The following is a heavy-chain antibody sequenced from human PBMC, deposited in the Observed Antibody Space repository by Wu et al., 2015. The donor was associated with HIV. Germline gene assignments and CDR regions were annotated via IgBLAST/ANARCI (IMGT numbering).Heavy chain of an antibody. D-gene: IGHD4-17*01. CDR3: ARTRRRTVYLPYGSRDRSAGTERDPPGPPVPPYGRXFD. J-gene: IGHJ5*02. V-gene: IGHV1-69*05. CDR2: IIPIFGTA. CDR1: GGTFSSYA. Sequence: QVQLVQSGAEVKKPGSSVKVSCKASGGTFSSYAISWVRQAPGQGLEWMGGIIPIFGTANYAQKFQGRVTITTDESTSTAYMELSSLRSEDTAVYYCARTRRRTVYLPYGSRDRSAGTERDPPGPPVPPYGRXFD.